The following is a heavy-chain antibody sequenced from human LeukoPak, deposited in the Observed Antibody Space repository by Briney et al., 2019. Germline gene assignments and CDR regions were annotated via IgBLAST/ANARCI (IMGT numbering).Heavy chain of an antibody. CDR1: GFTFTSYS. CDR3: ARGNLPGYTYGSVY. V-gene: IGHV3-48*01. Sequence: PGGSLRLSCAASGFTFTSYSMNWVRQAPGKGPEWVSYITSSSNTIYYADSVKGRFTISRDNAKNSLCLQMNSLRAEDTAVYYCARGNLPGYTYGSVYWGQGTLVTVSS. D-gene: IGHD5-18*01. CDR2: ITSSSNTI. J-gene: IGHJ4*02.